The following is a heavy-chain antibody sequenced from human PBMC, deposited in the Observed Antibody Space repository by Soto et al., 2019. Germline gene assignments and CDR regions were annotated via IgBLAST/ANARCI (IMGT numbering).Heavy chain of an antibody. CDR2: MNPNSDNT. J-gene: IGHJ2*01. CDR1: GYTFTSYD. Sequence: QVQLVQPGAEVRKPGASVKVSCTASGYTFTSYDINWVRQASGQGLEWMGWMNPNSDNTGSAQRFQGRLTLTRNTSINTAYMELTSLTSEDAAVYYCARVHTVTTYFDVWGRGTLVAVSS. V-gene: IGHV1-8*01. D-gene: IGHD4-17*01. CDR3: ARVHTVTTYFDV.